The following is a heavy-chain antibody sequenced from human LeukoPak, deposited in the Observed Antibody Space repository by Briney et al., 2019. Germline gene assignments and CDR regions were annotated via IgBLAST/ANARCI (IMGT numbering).Heavy chain of an antibody. Sequence: PGGSLRLSCAASGFTFSSYGMSWVRQAPGKGLEWVANIKQDGNEKYYADSVKGRFTISRDNGKNSLDLQMNSLRADDTAYYCARDQGGPTAYWGQGTLVTVSS. CDR1: GFTFSSYG. J-gene: IGHJ4*02. D-gene: IGHD1-26*01. CDR2: IKQDGNEK. CDR3: ARDQGGPTAY. V-gene: IGHV3-7*01.